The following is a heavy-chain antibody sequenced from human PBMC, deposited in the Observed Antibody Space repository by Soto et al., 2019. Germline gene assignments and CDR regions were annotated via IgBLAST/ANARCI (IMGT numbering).Heavy chain of an antibody. CDR3: ARSSYP. Sequence: SETLSLTCTVSGGSISNYHWSWIRQPPGKGLEWIGYIYYNGSTHYNPSLRSRVTISVDMSKNHLSLTLTSVTAADTAVYYCARSSYPWGQGTLVTVSS. CDR1: GGSISNYH. CDR2: IYYNGST. V-gene: IGHV4-59*01. J-gene: IGHJ5*02.